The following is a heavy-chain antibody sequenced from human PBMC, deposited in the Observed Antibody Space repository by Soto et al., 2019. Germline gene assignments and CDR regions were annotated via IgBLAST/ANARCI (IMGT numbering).Heavy chain of an antibody. CDR2: IYSSGST. D-gene: IGHD1-26*01. Sequence: SETLSLTCTVSGGSMSSYYWSWIRQPAGKGLEWIGRIYSSGSTNYNPSLKSRVTVSVDTSKNQFSLKLSSVTAADTAVYYCARDRSGSRQIPFEYWGQGIRVIVSS. J-gene: IGHJ4*02. CDR3: ARDRSGSRQIPFEY. CDR1: GGSMSSYY. V-gene: IGHV4-4*07.